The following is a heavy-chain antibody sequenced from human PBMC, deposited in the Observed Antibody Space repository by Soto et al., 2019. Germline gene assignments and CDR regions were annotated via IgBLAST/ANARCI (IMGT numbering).Heavy chain of an antibody. Sequence: ETLSLTCAVYGGSFSGYYWSWIRQPPGKGLEWIGEINHSGSTNYNPFLKSRVTISVDTSKNQFSLKLSSVTAADTAVYYCARGWVRGVITHSHGMDVWGQGTTVTVSS. V-gene: IGHV4-34*01. D-gene: IGHD3-10*01. CDR1: GGSFSGYY. CDR3: ARGWVRGVITHSHGMDV. J-gene: IGHJ6*02. CDR2: INHSGST.